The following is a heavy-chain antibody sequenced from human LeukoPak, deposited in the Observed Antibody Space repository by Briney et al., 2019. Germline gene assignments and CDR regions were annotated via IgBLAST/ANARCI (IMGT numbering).Heavy chain of an antibody. J-gene: IGHJ4*02. V-gene: IGHV3-74*01. CDR1: GFTFSSDW. CDR2: INSDGSNT. D-gene: IGHD3-22*01. Sequence: GGSLRLSCEASGFTFSSDWMHWVRQAPGKGLVWVSRINSDGSNTNYADSVKGRFTISRDNAKNTLYLQMNSLRVEDTAVYYCGRTSSGYYPTNWGQGTLATVSS. CDR3: GRTSSGYYPTN.